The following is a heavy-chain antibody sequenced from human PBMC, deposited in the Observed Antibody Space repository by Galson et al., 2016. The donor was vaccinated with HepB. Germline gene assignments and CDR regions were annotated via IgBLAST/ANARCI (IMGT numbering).Heavy chain of an antibody. V-gene: IGHV3-72*01. Sequence: LRLSCAASGFIFSDHYMDWVRQAPGKGLEWLGRSKNKANGYTTEYAASVEGRFTISRDDSKNSLYLQMNSLKIEDTAVYYCARWQSGSPVNWGQGTLVTVSS. CDR3: ARWQSGSPVN. CDR1: GFIFSDHY. D-gene: IGHD1-26*01. J-gene: IGHJ4*02. CDR2: SKNKANGYTT.